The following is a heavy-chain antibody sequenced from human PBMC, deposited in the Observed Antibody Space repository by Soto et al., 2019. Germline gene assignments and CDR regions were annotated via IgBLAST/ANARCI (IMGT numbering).Heavy chain of an antibody. J-gene: IGHJ4*02. CDR2: ISGDGYST. D-gene: IGHD4-17*01. Sequence: EVQLLESGGDLVQSGGSRRLSCAASGFTFSSYAMSWVRQAPGKGLAWVSAISGDGYSTYYADSMKGRFTISRDNSKNTLHLQMNSMRAEDTALYYCAKDFGPNWSYGDVDWGQGTLVTVSS. V-gene: IGHV3-23*01. CDR1: GFTFSSYA. CDR3: AKDFGPNWSYGDVD.